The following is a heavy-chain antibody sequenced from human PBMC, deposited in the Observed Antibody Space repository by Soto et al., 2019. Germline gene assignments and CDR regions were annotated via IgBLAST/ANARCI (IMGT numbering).Heavy chain of an antibody. CDR2: IDPSDSHT. V-gene: IGHV5-10-1*01. J-gene: IGHJ6*02. CDR3: AKDRTYSSYYYGMDV. Sequence: GESLKISCKVSGYSFTTYWISWVCQMPGKGLKWMGRIDPSDSHTNYSPSLQGHVTMSVDKSISTAYLQMNSLRAEDTALYYCAKDRTYSSYYYGMDVWGQGTTVTVSS. CDR1: GYSFTTYW. D-gene: IGHD3-16*01.